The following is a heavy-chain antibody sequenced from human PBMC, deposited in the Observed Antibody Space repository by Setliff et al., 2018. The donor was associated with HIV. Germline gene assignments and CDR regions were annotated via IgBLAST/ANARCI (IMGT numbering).Heavy chain of an antibody. Sequence: SETLSLTCAVYGGSFSEYYWSWIRQSPGKGLEWIGEINHSGSTHYNPPLKSRATISVDTSKNQFAPRLNSVTAADTAVYYCAGGATLLPGYSDRWEYFYMDVWGKGTTVTVSS. CDR2: INHSGST. V-gene: IGHV4-34*01. D-gene: IGHD5-12*01. CDR3: AGGATLLPGYSDRWEYFYMDV. CDR1: GGSFSEYY. J-gene: IGHJ6*03.